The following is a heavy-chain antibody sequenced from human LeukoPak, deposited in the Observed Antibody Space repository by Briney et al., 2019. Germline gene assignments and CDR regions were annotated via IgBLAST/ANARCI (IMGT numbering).Heavy chain of an antibody. CDR2: INPNSGGT. CDR1: GYTFTDYY. D-gene: IGHD6-13*01. V-gene: IGHV1-2*02. CDR3: ARQATAAAATVFY. J-gene: IGHJ4*02. Sequence: ASVKVSYKASGYTFTDYYIHWVRQAPGQGLEWMGWINPNSGGTNYGQKFQGRVTMTRDTSISTAYMDLSKLRSDDTAVYYCARQATAAAATVFYWGQGTLVTVSS.